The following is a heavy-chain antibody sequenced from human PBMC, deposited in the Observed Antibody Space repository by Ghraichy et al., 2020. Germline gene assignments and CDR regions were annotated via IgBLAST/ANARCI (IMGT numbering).Heavy chain of an antibody. CDR1: GFTFSSYA. CDR3: ARDVRKYGAHFDY. Sequence: GGSLRLSCAASGFTFSSYAMHWVRQAPGKGLEWVAVISYDGSNKYYADSVKGRFTISRDNSKNTLYLQMNSLRAEDTAVYYCARDVRKYGAHFDYWGQGTLVTVSS. J-gene: IGHJ4*02. D-gene: IGHD4/OR15-4a*01. V-gene: IGHV3-30*04. CDR2: ISYDGSNK.